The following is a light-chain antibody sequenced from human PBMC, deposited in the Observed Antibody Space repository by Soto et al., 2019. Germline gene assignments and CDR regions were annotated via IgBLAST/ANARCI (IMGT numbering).Light chain of an antibody. CDR2: DAS. CDR3: QQRRSWPIT. V-gene: IGKV3-11*01. J-gene: IGKJ5*01. Sequence: EIVLTQSPATLSLSPGERATLSCRASQSVVIYLAWYQQKPGQAPRLLIYDASNRATGIPARFSGSGSETDFTLTISSLEPEDFAVDYCQQRRSWPITFGQGTRLQIK. CDR1: QSVVIY.